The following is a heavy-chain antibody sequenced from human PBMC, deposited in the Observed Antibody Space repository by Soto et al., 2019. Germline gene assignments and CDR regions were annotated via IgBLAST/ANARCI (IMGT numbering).Heavy chain of an antibody. Sequence: EVQLVESGGALVQPGGSLRLSCAASGFSFESYWMTWVRQAPGKGLERVANIRRDGGEMYYLDSVKGRFTISRDNAKNSVYLEMDSLRTEDTAVYYCARSIAARLPYFDSWGQGTLVTVSS. CDR1: GFSFESYW. V-gene: IGHV3-7*03. CDR2: IRRDGGEM. J-gene: IGHJ4*02. D-gene: IGHD6-6*01. CDR3: ARSIAARLPYFDS.